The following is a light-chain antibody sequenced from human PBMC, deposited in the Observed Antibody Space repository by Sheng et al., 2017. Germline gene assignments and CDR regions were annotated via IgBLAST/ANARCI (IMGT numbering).Light chain of an antibody. V-gene: IGKV1-39*01. J-gene: IGKJ2*01. Sequence: DIQMTQSPSSLSASVGDRVTITCRASQSISSYLNWYQQKAGKAPVLLIVSASSLQSGVPSRFSGSGSGTDFTLTISSLQPEDFATYYCQQSYSSPIYTFGRGTKVEIK. CDR3: QQSYSSPIYT. CDR1: QSISSY. CDR2: SAS.